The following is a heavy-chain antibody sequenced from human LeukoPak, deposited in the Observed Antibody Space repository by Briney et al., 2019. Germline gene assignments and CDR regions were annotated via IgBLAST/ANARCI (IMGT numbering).Heavy chain of an antibody. CDR2: IYTSGST. D-gene: IGHD3-3*01. CDR1: GGSISGGSYY. V-gene: IGHV4-61*02. J-gene: IGHJ4*02. CDR3: ARWYYDFWSGNFDY. Sequence: SETLSLTCTVSGGSISGGSYYWSWIRQPAGKGLEWIGRIYTSGSTYYNPSLKSRVTISVDTSKNQFSLKLSSVTAADTAVYYCARWYYDFWSGNFDYWGQGTLVTVSS.